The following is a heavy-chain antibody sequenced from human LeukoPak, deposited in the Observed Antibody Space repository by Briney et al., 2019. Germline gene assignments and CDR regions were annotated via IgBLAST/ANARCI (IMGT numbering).Heavy chain of an antibody. CDR1: GFTFSSYA. Sequence: PGGSLRLSCTASGFTFSSYAMSWVRQAPGKGLEWVSAVSGSGGSTYYADSVKGRFTISRDNSKNTLYLQMNSLRAEDTAVYYCAKDAKPKRTGTTHFDYWGQGTLVTVSS. CDR2: VSGSGGST. V-gene: IGHV3-23*01. CDR3: AKDAKPKRTGTTHFDY. J-gene: IGHJ4*02. D-gene: IGHD1-14*01.